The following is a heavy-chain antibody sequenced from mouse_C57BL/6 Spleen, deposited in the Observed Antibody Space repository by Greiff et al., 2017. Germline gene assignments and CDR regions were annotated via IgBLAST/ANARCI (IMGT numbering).Heavy chain of an antibody. V-gene: IGHV1-18*01. CDR3: AREGYSNYETFYAMDY. J-gene: IGHJ4*01. CDR2: INPNNGGT. CDR1: GYTFTDYN. Sequence: EVQLQQSGPELVKPGASVKIPCKASGYTFTDYNMDWVKQSHGKSLEWIGDINPNNGGTIYNQKFKGKATLTVDKSSSTAYMELRSLTSEDTAVYYCAREGYSNYETFYAMDYWGQGTSVTVSS. D-gene: IGHD2-5*01.